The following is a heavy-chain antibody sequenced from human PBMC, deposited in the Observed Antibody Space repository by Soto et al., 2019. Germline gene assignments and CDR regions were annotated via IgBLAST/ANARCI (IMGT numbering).Heavy chain of an antibody. CDR3: ARARTVTTYYFDY. CDR2: ISSSSSYI. Sequence: PGESLKISCAASGFTFSSYSMNWVRQAPGKGLEWVSSISSSSSYIYYADSVKGRFTISRDNAKNSLYLQMNSLRAEDTAVYYCARARTVTTYYFDYWGQGTLVTVSS. V-gene: IGHV3-21*01. D-gene: IGHD4-4*01. CDR1: GFTFSSYS. J-gene: IGHJ4*02.